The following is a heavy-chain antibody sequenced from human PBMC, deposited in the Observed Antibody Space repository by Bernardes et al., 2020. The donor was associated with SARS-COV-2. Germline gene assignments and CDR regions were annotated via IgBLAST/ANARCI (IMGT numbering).Heavy chain of an antibody. Sequence: SETLSLTRTVSGGSISSSSYYWGWIRQPPGKGLEWIGSFYSSGSTYYNPSLQSRLTKSVDTSKNQFSLRLTSVTAADTAVYYCVGSSCGIDCYIGGLRSWDYGMDVWGQGTTVTVSS. CDR2: FYSSGST. J-gene: IGHJ6*02. CDR1: GGSISSSSYY. D-gene: IGHD2-21*02. V-gene: IGHV4-39*01. CDR3: VGSSCGIDCYIGGLRSWDYGMDV.